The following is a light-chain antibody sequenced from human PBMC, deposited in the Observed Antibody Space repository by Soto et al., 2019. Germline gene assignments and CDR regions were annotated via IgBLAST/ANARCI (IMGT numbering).Light chain of an antibody. V-gene: IGKV3-20*01. Sequence: ESVSTQSPGTLSLSPGERDTLSCRASQSVSSSYLAWYQQKPGQAPRLLIYNASSRATGIPDRFSGSGSGTDFTLTISRLEPEDFAVYYCQQYGNSRGTFGQGTKVDIK. CDR3: QQYGNSRGT. J-gene: IGKJ1*01. CDR2: NAS. CDR1: QSVSSSY.